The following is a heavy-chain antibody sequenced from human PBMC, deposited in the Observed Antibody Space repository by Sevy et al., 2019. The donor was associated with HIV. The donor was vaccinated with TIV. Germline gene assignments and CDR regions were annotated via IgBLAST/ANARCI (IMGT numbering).Heavy chain of an antibody. CDR3: ARSPIPSDYYFDY. Sequence: GGSLRLSCAASGFTFSSYWMTWVRQAPGKGLEWVANIKQDGSEKYYVDSVKGRFTISRDNTKNSLYLQMNSLRAEDTAVYYCARSPIPSDYYFDYWGQETLVTVSS. D-gene: IGHD3-3*01. J-gene: IGHJ4*02. CDR1: GFTFSSYW. CDR2: IKQDGSEK. V-gene: IGHV3-7*01.